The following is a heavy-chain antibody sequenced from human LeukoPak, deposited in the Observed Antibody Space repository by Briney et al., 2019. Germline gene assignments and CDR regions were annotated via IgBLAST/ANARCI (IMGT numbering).Heavy chain of an antibody. J-gene: IGHJ4*02. D-gene: IGHD6-13*01. CDR2: ISSSSYI. V-gene: IGHV3-21*01. CDR1: GFTFSSYS. Sequence: GGSLRLSCAASGFTFSSYSMNWVRQAPGKGLEWVSSISSSSYIYYADSVKGRFTISRDNAKNSLCLQMNSLRAEDTAVYYCASRRPSYSSSWYPSFDYWGQGTLVTVSS. CDR3: ASRRPSYSSSWYPSFDY.